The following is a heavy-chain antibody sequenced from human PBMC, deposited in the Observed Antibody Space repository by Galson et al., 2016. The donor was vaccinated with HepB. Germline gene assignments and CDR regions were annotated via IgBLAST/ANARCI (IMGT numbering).Heavy chain of an antibody. Sequence: SVKVSCKASGYTFTFNYIHWVRQAPGQGLEWTGIINPSGGDINYAQKFQGRVTMTRDTSTSTVYMELSSLRSEDTAVYYCARWASVGSGDAFDIWGQGTMVTVSS. CDR2: INPSGGDI. CDR1: GYTFTFNY. V-gene: IGHV1-46*01. D-gene: IGHD6-19*01. CDR3: ARWASVGSGDAFDI. J-gene: IGHJ3*02.